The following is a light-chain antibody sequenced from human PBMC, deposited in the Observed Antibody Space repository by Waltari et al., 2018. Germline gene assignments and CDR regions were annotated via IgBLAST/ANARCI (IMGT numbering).Light chain of an antibody. CDR1: SSNIGSNY. CDR3: AAWDDSLSGVV. V-gene: IGLV1-47*01. CDR2: RNN. Sequence: QSVLTQPPSASGTPGQRVTIPCSGSSSNIGSNYVSWYQQLPGTAPKLLIYRNNQRPSGVTDRFSGSKSGTSASLAISGLRSEDEADYYCAAWDDSLSGVVFGGGTKLTVL. J-gene: IGLJ2*01.